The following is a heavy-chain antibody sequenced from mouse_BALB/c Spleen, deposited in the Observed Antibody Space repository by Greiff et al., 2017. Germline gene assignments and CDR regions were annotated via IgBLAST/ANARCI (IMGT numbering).Heavy chain of an antibody. Sequence: EVQLQQSGPELVKPGASVKIPCKASGYTFTDYNMDWVKQSHGKSLEWIGDINPNNGGTIYNQKFKGKATLTVDKSSSTAHMELLSLTSEDSAVYYCGRDYDGAMDYWGQGTSVTVSS. V-gene: IGHV1-18*01. J-gene: IGHJ4*01. CDR2: INPNNGGT. CDR3: GRDYDGAMDY. D-gene: IGHD2-4*01. CDR1: GYTFTDYN.